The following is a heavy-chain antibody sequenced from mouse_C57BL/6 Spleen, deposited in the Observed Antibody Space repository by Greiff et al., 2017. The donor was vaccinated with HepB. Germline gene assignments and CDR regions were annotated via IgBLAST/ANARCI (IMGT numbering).Heavy chain of an antibody. D-gene: IGHD1-1*01. Sequence: EVHLVESGGGLVKPGGSLKLSCAASGFTFSSYAMSWVRQTPEKRLEWVATISDGGSYTYYPDNVKGRFTISRDNAKNNLYLQMSHLKSEDTAMYYCARSSYYYGSKDYWGQGTTLTVSS. CDR1: GFTFSSYA. CDR3: ARSSYYYGSKDY. V-gene: IGHV5-4*01. J-gene: IGHJ2*01. CDR2: ISDGGSYT.